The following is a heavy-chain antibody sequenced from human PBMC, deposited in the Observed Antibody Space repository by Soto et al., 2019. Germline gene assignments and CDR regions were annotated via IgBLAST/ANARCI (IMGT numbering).Heavy chain of an antibody. J-gene: IGHJ6*02. CDR1: GFTFSSYA. V-gene: IGHV3-23*01. CDR3: ARIWFGSTHHYYYGMDV. D-gene: IGHD3-10*01. CDR2: ISGSGGST. Sequence: GGSLRLSCAASGFTFSSYAMSWVRQAPGKGLEWVSAISGSGGSTYYADSVKGRFTISRDNSKNTLYLQMNSLRAEDTAVYYCARIWFGSTHHYYYGMDVWGQGTTVTVSS.